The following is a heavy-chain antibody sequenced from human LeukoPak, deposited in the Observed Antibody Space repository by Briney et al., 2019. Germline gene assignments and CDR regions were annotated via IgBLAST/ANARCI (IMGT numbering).Heavy chain of an antibody. CDR2: ISYDGSNK. CDR1: GFTFSSYG. CDR3: AKGRRIPDPFDY. Sequence: GGSLRLSCAASGFTFSSYGMHWVRQAPGKGLEWVAVISYDGSNKYYADSVKGRFTISRDNSKNTLYLQMNSLRAEDTAVYYCAKGRRIPDPFDYWGQGTLVTVSS. J-gene: IGHJ4*02. V-gene: IGHV3-30*18. D-gene: IGHD2-15*01.